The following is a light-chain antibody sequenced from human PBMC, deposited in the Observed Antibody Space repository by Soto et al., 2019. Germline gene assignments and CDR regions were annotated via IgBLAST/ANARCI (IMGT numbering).Light chain of an antibody. CDR1: QSVSSSY. CDR2: GAS. Sequence: EIVLTQSPGTLSLSPGERATLSCRASQSVSSSYLAWYQQKPGQAPRLLIYGASSRATGIPDRFSGSVSGTDVTLTISRLEPDDFAVYYCHQYGSLYTFGQETKLEIK. V-gene: IGKV3-20*01. J-gene: IGKJ2*01. CDR3: HQYGSLYT.